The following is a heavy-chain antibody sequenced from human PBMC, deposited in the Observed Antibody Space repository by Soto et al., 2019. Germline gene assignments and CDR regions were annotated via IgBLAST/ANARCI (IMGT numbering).Heavy chain of an antibody. V-gene: IGHV4-4*02. Sequence: QMQLQESGPGLVKPSETLSLTCAVTGDTMNMNAWWTWVRQSPGKGLEWVGEIYHGGTVRYSPALESRLTISLDTAESQFSLELRSVTAADTAVYYCTVARLRLRSWFTPWGRGSLVIVSS. CDR1: GDTMNMNAW. D-gene: IGHD2-21*02. J-gene: IGHJ5*02. CDR2: IYHGGTV. CDR3: TVARLRLRSWFTP.